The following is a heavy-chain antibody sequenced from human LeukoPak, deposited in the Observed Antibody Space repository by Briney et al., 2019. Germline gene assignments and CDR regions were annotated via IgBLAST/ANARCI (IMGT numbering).Heavy chain of an antibody. CDR2: IIPIFGTA. CDR1: GGTFSSYA. V-gene: IGHV1-69*06. D-gene: IGHD6-13*01. J-gene: IGHJ5*02. Sequence: GASVKVSCKASGGTFSSYAISWVRQAPGQGLEWMGGIIPIFGTANYAQKFQGRVTITADKSTSTAYMELSSLRSEDTAVYYCARGGLAAAGSVWFDPWGQGTLVTVSS. CDR3: ARGGLAAAGSVWFDP.